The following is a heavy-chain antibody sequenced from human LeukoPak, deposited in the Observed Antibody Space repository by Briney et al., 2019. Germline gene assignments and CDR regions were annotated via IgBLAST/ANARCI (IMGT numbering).Heavy chain of an antibody. CDR3: ARDPLRLGELSTY. J-gene: IGHJ4*02. CDR1: GGTFSSHA. Sequence: GASVKVSCKASGGTFSSHAISWVRQAPGQGLEWMGGIIPIFGTANYAQKFQGRVTITADKSTSTAYMELSSLRSEDTAVYYCARDPLRLGELSTYWGQGTLVTVSS. D-gene: IGHD3-16*02. CDR2: IIPIFGTA. V-gene: IGHV1-69*06.